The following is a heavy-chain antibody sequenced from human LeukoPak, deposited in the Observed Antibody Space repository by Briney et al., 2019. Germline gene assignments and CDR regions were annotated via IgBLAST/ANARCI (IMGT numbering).Heavy chain of an antibody. V-gene: IGHV1-18*04. CDR2: ISAYNGNT. Sequence: GASVNVSCKASGYTLTSYGISWVRQAPGQGLEWMGWISAYNGNTNYAQKLQGRVTMTTDTSTSTAYMELRSLRSDDTAVYYCARIPFGYCSGGSCYSGVDYWGQGTLVTVSS. J-gene: IGHJ4*02. CDR1: GYTLTSYG. CDR3: ARIPFGYCSGGSCYSGVDY. D-gene: IGHD2-15*01.